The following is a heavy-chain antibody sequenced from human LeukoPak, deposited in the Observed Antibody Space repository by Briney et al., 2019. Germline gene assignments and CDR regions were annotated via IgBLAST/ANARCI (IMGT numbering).Heavy chain of an antibody. CDR2: LYHPDST. D-gene: IGHD2-2*01. V-gene: IGHV4-38-2*02. J-gene: IGHJ6*03. CDR1: GVAIRTYY. CDR3: ARQYDSYFYYYLDL. Sequence: SETLSRTCTVSGVAIRTYYWSWIRQPPGKGLEWIGSLYHPDSTYYNPSLKSRVTMSVDTSRNQFSLRLSFVTAADTAVYYCARQYDSYFYYYLDLWGTGTTVTVSS.